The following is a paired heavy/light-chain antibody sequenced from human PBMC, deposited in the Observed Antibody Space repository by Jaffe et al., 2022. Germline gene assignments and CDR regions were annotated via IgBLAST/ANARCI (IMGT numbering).Light chain of an antibody. CDR3: QQYGSSPPIT. Sequence: EIVLTQSPATLSLSPGERATLSCGASQSVSSSYLAWYQQKPGLAPRLLIYDASSRATGIPDRFSGSGSGTDFTLTISRLEPEDFAVYYCQQYGSSPPITFGQGTRLEIK. CDR2: DAS. CDR1: QSVSSSY. V-gene: IGKV3D-20*01. J-gene: IGKJ5*01.
Heavy chain of an antibody. D-gene: IGHD3-16*02. Sequence: QVQLVQSGAEVKKPGASVKVSCKASGYTFTGYYMHWVRQAPGQGLEWMGRINPNSGGTNYAQKFQGRVTMTRDTSISTAYMELSRLRSDDTAVYYCARVGYDYIWGSYRYGYNWFDPWGQGTLVTVSS. J-gene: IGHJ5*02. CDR2: INPNSGGT. CDR1: GYTFTGYY. V-gene: IGHV1-2*06. CDR3: ARVGYDYIWGSYRYGYNWFDP.